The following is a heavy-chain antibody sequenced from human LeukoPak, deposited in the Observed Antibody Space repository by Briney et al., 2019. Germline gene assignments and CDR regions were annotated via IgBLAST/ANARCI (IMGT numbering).Heavy chain of an antibody. CDR1: GFTFSSYS. CDR2: ISSSSSTI. D-gene: IGHD2-2*01. Sequence: PGGSLRLSCAASGFTFSSYSMNWVRQAPGKGLEWGSYISSSSSTIYYADSVKGRFTISRDNAKNSLYLQMNSLRAEDTAVYYCARRGYQLPTYYYYYMDVWGKGTTVTVSS. J-gene: IGHJ6*03. V-gene: IGHV3-48*04. CDR3: ARRGYQLPTYYYYYMDV.